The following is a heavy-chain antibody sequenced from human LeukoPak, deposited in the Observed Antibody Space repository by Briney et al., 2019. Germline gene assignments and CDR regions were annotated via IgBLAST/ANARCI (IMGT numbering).Heavy chain of an antibody. CDR3: ARGYDILTGYYFDY. Sequence: ASVKVSCKASGYTFTGYYMHWVRQAPGQGLEWMGGINPNSGGTNYAQKFQGRVTMTRDTSISTAYMELSRLRSDDTAVYYCARGYDILTGYYFDYWGQGTLVTVSS. V-gene: IGHV1-2*02. CDR2: INPNSGGT. CDR1: GYTFTGYY. D-gene: IGHD3-9*01. J-gene: IGHJ4*02.